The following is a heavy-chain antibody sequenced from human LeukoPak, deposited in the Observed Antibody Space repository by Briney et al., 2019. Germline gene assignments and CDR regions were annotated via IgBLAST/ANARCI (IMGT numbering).Heavy chain of an antibody. D-gene: IGHD3-16*01. J-gene: IGHJ4*02. CDR2: IYYSGST. V-gene: IGHV4-39*01. Sequence: PSETLPLTCTVSGGSISSSSYYWGWIRQPPGKGLEWIGSIYYSGSTYYNPSLKSRVTISVDTSKNQFSLKLSSVTAADTAVYYCARRPITFGGVIPFDYWGQGTLVTVSS. CDR1: GGSISSSSYY. CDR3: ARRPITFGGVIPFDY.